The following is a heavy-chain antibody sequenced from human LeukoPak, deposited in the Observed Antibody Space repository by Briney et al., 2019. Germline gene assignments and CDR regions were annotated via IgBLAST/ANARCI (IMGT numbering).Heavy chain of an antibody. V-gene: IGHV3-30*02. Sequence: GGSLRLSCAASGFNFSSYGMHWVRQAPGKGLEWVAFIRYDGSNKYYADSVKGRFSISRDNSKNTLYLQMNSLRAEDMAVYYCAKEGQQLVRVDYYYYMDVWGKGTTVTVSS. CDR2: IRYDGSNK. CDR1: GFNFSSYG. D-gene: IGHD6-13*01. J-gene: IGHJ6*03. CDR3: AKEGQQLVRVDYYYYMDV.